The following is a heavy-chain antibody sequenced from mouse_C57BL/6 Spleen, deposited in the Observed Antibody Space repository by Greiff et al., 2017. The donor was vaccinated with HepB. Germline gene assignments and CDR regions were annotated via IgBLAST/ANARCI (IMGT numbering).Heavy chain of an antibody. CDR1: GFSFNTYA. D-gene: IGHD1-1*01. V-gene: IGHV10-1*01. CDR2: IRSKSNNYAT. Sequence: EVQLVESGGGLVQPKGSLKLSCAASGFSFNTYAMNWVRQAPGKGLEWVARIRSKSNNYATYYADSVKDRFTISRDDSESMLYLQMNNLKTEDTAMYYCVRHNYYGSSSHYYAMDYWGQGTSVTVSS. CDR3: VRHNYYGSSSHYYAMDY. J-gene: IGHJ4*01.